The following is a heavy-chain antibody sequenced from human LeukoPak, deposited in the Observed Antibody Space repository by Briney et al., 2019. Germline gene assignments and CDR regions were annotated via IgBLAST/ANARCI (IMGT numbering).Heavy chain of an antibody. CDR3: ARPDVAGTDYGGFRGAFDS. D-gene: IGHD4-23*01. J-gene: IGHJ4*02. CDR2: INPSSGTT. CDR1: GYTFSSYY. Sequence: GASVRVSCKKSGYTFSSYYLHWVRQAPGQGLEWMGIINPSSGTTNYAQKFQGRVTMTRDTSTSTVYMDLSSLRSDDTAVYYCARPDVAGTDYGGFRGAFDSWGQGTLVTVSS. V-gene: IGHV1-46*01.